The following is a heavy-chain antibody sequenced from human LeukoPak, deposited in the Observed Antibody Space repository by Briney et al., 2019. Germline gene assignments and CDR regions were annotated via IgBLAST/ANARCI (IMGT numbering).Heavy chain of an antibody. D-gene: IGHD3-22*01. CDR2: IRYDGSNK. Sequence: GGSLRLSCAASGFTFSSYGMHWVRQAPGKGLEWVAFIRYDGSNKYHADSVKGRFTISRDTSKNTLYLQMNSLRAEDTAVYYCAKLSYYDSSGPIDYWGQGTLVTVSS. CDR3: AKLSYYDSSGPIDY. J-gene: IGHJ4*02. CDR1: GFTFSSYG. V-gene: IGHV3-30*02.